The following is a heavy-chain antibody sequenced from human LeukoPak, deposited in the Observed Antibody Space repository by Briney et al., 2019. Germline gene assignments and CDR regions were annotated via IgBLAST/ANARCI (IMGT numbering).Heavy chain of an antibody. J-gene: IGHJ4*02. V-gene: IGHV1-18*01. Sequence: ASVKVSCKASGYTFTSYGISWVRQAPGQGLEWMGWISAYNGNTNYAQKLQGRVTMTTDTSTSTAYMDLRSLRSDDTAVYYCAAESIVVVDGAFDIWGQGTLVTVSS. D-gene: IGHD3-22*01. CDR1: GYTFTSYG. CDR3: AAESIVVVDGAFDI. CDR2: ISAYNGNT.